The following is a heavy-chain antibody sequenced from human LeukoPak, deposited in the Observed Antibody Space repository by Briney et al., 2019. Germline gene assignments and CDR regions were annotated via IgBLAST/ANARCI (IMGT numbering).Heavy chain of an antibody. CDR3: ARGGCSYTSCYAKFADY. CDR2: VRYDGDNK. Sequence: GGSLRLSCAAAGFTFSSYGMHWVRQTPDKGLEWVAFVRYDGDNKYYADSVKGRFTISRDSSKNSLYLQMNSLRAEDTAVYYCARGGCSYTSCYAKFADYWGQGTLVTVSS. J-gene: IGHJ4*02. D-gene: IGHD2-2*01. CDR1: GFTFSSYG. V-gene: IGHV3-30*02.